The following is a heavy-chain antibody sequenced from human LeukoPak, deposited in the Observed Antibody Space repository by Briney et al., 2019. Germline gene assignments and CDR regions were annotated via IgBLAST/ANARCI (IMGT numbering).Heavy chain of an antibody. D-gene: IGHD3-22*01. J-gene: IGHJ4*02. CDR2: INTYNGNT. CDR3: ARTPRPTYETSGYYLDY. Sequence: ASVKVSCKASGGTFSSYAISWVRQAPGQGLEWMGWINTYNGNTNYAPKFQGRVTMTTDTSTNTAYMEVRSLRSDDTAIYFCARTPRPTYETSGYYLDYWGQGTLVTVSS. CDR1: GGTFSSYA. V-gene: IGHV1-18*01.